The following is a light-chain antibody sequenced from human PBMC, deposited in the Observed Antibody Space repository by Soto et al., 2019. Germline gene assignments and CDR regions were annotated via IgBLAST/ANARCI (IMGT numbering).Light chain of an antibody. V-gene: IGKV3-20*01. CDR3: QQYGSSPLT. CDR2: GAS. CDR1: QSVSSSY. J-gene: IGKJ4*01. Sequence: EIGLTQSPGTLSLSPGERATLSCRASQSVSSSYLAWYQQKPGQAPRLLIYGASIRATGIPDRFSGSGSGTDFTLTSSRLEPEDVAVYYCQQYGSSPLTFGGGTKVEIK.